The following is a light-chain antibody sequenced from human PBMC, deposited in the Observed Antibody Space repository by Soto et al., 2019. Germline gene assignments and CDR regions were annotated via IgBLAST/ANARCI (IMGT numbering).Light chain of an antibody. CDR1: SSDVGSYDY. J-gene: IGLJ1*01. V-gene: IGLV2-11*01. CDR2: NVT. Sequence: QSALIQPPSVSGSPGQSVTGSCTGTSSDVGSYDYVSWYQQHPGTVPKPMIYNVTTQPSGVPDRFSGSRSGNSASMTISGLQAEDEADYSCCSYTSSATYVFETATKVTVL. CDR3: CSYTSSATYV.